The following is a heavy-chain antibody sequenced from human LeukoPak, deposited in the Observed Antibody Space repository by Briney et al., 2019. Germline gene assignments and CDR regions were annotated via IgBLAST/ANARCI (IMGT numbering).Heavy chain of an antibody. CDR2: ISSSSSTI. CDR3: ARVVVRGDDY. Sequence: TGGSLRLSCAASGFTFSSYSMNWVRQAPGKGLEWVSYISSSSSTIYYADSVKGRFTISRGNAKNSLYPQMNSLRAEDTAVYYCARVVVRGDDYWGQGTLVTVSS. CDR1: GFTFSSYS. J-gene: IGHJ4*02. V-gene: IGHV3-48*01. D-gene: IGHD3-10*02.